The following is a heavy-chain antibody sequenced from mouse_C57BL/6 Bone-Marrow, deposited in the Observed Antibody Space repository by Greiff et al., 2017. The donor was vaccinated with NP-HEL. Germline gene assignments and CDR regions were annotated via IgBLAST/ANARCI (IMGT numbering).Heavy chain of an antibody. CDR1: GYTFTDYE. V-gene: IGHV1-15*01. CDR2: IDPETGGT. D-gene: IGHD1-1*01. Sequence: VQLQQSGAELVRPGASVTLSCKASGYTFTDYEMHWVKQTPVHGLEWIGAIDPETGGTAYNQKFKGKAILTADKSSSTAYMELRSLTSEDSAVYYCTRNSIYYYGSSYGYWYFDVWGTGTTVTVSS. J-gene: IGHJ1*03. CDR3: TRNSIYYYGSSYGYWYFDV.